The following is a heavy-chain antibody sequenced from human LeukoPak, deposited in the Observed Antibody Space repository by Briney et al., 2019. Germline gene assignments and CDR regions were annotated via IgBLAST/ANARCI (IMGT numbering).Heavy chain of an antibody. J-gene: IGHJ5*02. V-gene: IGHV3-21*01. D-gene: IGHD3-22*01. CDR3: ARAPPPYYYDSSGYYFTVS. Sequence: GGSLRLSCAASGFTFSSYSMNWVRQAPGKGLEWVSSISSSSSYIYYADSVKGRFTISRDNAKNSLYLQMNSLRAEDTAVYYYARAPPPYYYDSSGYYFTVSWGQGTLVTVSS. CDR1: GFTFSSYS. CDR2: ISSSSSYI.